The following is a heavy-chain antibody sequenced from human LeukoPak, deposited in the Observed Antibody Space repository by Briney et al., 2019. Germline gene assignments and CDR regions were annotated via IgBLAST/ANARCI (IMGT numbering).Heavy chain of an antibody. V-gene: IGHV1-46*01. CDR2: INPSGDSI. D-gene: IGHD3-10*01. CDR3: ARDVNGEAFDI. CDR1: GYTFTNYY. Sequence: ASVKVSCKASGYTFTNYYMHWVRQAPGQGLEWMGVINPSGDSISYAQKFQGRVTMTRDTSTSTVYMELSSLRSEDTAMYYCARDVNGEAFDIWGQGTMVTVSS. J-gene: IGHJ3*02.